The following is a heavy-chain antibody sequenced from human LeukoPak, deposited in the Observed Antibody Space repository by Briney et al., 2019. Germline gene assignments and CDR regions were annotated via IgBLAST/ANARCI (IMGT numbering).Heavy chain of an antibody. CDR2: IYYSGST. V-gene: IGHV4-59*01. D-gene: IGHD3-22*01. CDR1: GGSIRSYY. CDR3: ARDKKDYYDSSGYYYFAFDI. Sequence: NTSETLSPTCTVSGGSIRSYYWSWIRQPPGKGLEWIGYIYYSGSTNYNPSLKSRVTISVDTSENQFSLKLSSVTAADTAVYYCARDKKDYYDSSGYYYFAFDIWGQGTMVNVSS. J-gene: IGHJ3*02.